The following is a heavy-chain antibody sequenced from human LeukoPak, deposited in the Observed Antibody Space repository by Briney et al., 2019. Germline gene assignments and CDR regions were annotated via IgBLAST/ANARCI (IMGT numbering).Heavy chain of an antibody. CDR3: AKDTGDYYDSSGYYYAGWFHP. CDR2: IRLDGTNK. CDR1: GFTFTSYW. J-gene: IGHJ5*02. D-gene: IGHD3-22*01. V-gene: IGHV3-30*02. Sequence: PGGSLRLSCAASGFTFTSYWLGWVRQAPGKGLECVAFIRLDGTNKYYADSVKGRFTISRDNSKNTLYLQMNSLRPEDSAVYSCAKDTGDYYDSSGYYYAGWFHPWGQGTLVTVSS.